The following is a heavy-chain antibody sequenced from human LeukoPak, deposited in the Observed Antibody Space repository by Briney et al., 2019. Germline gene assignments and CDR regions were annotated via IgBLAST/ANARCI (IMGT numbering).Heavy chain of an antibody. D-gene: IGHD4-17*01. CDR3: ARGRNDYGDYQPLLGYYSDY. V-gene: IGHV4-30-4*01. Sequence: PSETLSLTCTVSGGSISSGDYYWSWIRQPPGKGLEWIGYIYYSGSTYYNPSLKSRVTISVDTSKNQFSLKLNSVTAADTAVYYCARGRNDYGDYQPLLGYYSDYWGQGTLVTVSS. CDR1: GGSISSGDYY. CDR2: IYYSGST. J-gene: IGHJ4*02.